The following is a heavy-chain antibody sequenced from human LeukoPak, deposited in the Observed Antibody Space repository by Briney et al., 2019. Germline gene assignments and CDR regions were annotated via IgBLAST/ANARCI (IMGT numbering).Heavy chain of an antibody. V-gene: IGHV1-46*01. CDR3: ARNVGSGLDY. Sequence: ASVKVSCKASGYTFTTYYIHWVRQAPGQGLEWMGMINPSGGSTSYAQKFQVRVTMASDTSTSTVYMELSSLRSDDTAVYYCARNVGSGLDYWGQGTLVTVSS. D-gene: IGHD1-1*01. CDR1: GYTFTTYY. J-gene: IGHJ4*02. CDR2: INPSGGST.